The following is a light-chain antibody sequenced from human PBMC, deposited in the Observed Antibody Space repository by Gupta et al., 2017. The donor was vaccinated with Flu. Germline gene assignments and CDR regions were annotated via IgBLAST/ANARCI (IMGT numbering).Light chain of an antibody. J-gene: IGLJ3*02. CDR3: AAWDDSLNGPV. V-gene: IGLV1-44*01. CDR2: SNN. Sequence: QSVMTQPPSASGTPGKRVPISCCGSSSNIGSNTVNWYQQLPGTAPKLLIYSNNQRPSGVPDRFSGSKSGTSASLAISGLQSEDEADYYCAAWDDSLNGPVFGGGTKLTVL. CDR1: SSNIGSNT.